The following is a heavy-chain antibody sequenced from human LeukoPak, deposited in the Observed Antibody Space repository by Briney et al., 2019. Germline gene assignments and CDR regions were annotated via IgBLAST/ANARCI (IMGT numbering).Heavy chain of an antibody. J-gene: IGHJ4*02. CDR3: ARDDPYGGNSVSGYFDY. CDR1: GGTFSSYA. CDR2: IIPILGIA. D-gene: IGHD4-23*01. Sequence: SVRVSCKASGGTFSSYAISWVRQAPGQGLEWMGRIIPILGIANYAQKFQGRVTITADKSTSTAYMELSSLRSEDTAVYYCARDDPYGGNSVSGYFDYWGQGTLVTVSS. V-gene: IGHV1-69*04.